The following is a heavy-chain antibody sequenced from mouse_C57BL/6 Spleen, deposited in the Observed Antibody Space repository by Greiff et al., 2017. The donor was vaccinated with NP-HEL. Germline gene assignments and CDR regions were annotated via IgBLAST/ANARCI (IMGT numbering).Heavy chain of an antibody. CDR2: IDPANGNT. CDR1: GFNIKNTY. J-gene: IGHJ4*01. V-gene: IGHV14-3*01. D-gene: IGHD1-1*01. CDR3: ATYYYGSTDY. Sequence: VQLQQSVAELARPGASVKLSCTASGFNIKNTYMHWVKQRPEQGLEWIGRIDPANGNTKYAPKFQGKATITADTSSNTAYRQISGVTSEDTAVCDCATYYYGSTDYWGQGTSVTVSS.